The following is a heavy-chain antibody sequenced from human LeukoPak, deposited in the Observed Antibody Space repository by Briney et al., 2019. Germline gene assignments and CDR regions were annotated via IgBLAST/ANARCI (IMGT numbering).Heavy chain of an antibody. J-gene: IGHJ4*02. Sequence: SETLSLTCTVSARSISSYFWSWIPQPPGQGLEWIGYVYYSGSTNYNPSLKSRVTISVDTSKNQFSLKLSSVPAADTAVYHCARRFGGALFDYWGQGTLVTVSS. CDR2: VYYSGST. CDR1: ARSISSYF. V-gene: IGHV4-59*01. CDR3: ARRFGGALFDY. D-gene: IGHD2-21*01.